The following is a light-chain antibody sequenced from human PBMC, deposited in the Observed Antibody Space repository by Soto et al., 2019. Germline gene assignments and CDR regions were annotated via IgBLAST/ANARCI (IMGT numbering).Light chain of an antibody. CDR3: SSYTSSSTVV. J-gene: IGLJ2*01. V-gene: IGLV2-14*01. CDR1: SSDVGGYNY. Sequence: QSALTQPASVSGSPGQSITISCTGTSSDVGGYNYVSWYQQHPGKAPKFMIYDVSNRPSGVSNRFSGSKSGNTASLTISGLQAEDEADDYCSSYTSSSTVVFGGGTKLTVL. CDR2: DVS.